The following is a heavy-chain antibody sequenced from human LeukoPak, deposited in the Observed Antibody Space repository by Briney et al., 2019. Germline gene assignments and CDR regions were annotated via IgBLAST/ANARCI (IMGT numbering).Heavy chain of an antibody. CDR1: GFTFGKYW. Sequence: PGGSLRLSCVASGFTFGKYWMSWVRQAPGKRLEWVANIKQDGTEKNYLDSVKGRFILSRDNAKNSLYLQLNYLRADDTAVYYCARDSRRVGATGGSDLWGQGTLVTVSS. CDR2: IKQDGTEK. D-gene: IGHD1-26*01. J-gene: IGHJ5*02. CDR3: ARDSRRVGATGGSDL. V-gene: IGHV3-7*03.